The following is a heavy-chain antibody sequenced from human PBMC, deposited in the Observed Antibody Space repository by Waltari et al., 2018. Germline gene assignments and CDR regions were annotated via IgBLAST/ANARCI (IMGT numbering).Heavy chain of an antibody. CDR3: ARGVNWGDTAMGTFDY. CDR2: IYYSGST. Sequence: QVQLQESGPGLVKPSETLSLTCTVSGGSISSYYWSWIRQPPGKGLEWIGYIYYSGSTNYNPSLKSRVTISVDTSKNQFSLKLSSVTAADTAVYYCARGVNWGDTAMGTFDYWGQGTLVTVSS. CDR1: GGSISSYY. V-gene: IGHV4-59*01. D-gene: IGHD5-18*01. J-gene: IGHJ4*02.